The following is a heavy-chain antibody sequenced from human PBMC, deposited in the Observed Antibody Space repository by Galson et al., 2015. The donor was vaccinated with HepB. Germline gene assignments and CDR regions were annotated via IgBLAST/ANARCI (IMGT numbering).Heavy chain of an antibody. CDR1: GFSLNDYY. Sequence: SLRLSCAASGFSLNDYYMSWIRQAPGKGLEWISYISISGYTRYADSVKGRFTISKDNAKKSVYLQMDGLRAEDTAVYYCVRERMTTETTFPDFWGQGTLVAVSS. V-gene: IGHV3-11*06. J-gene: IGHJ4*02. CDR2: ISISGYT. CDR3: VRERMTTETTFPDF. D-gene: IGHD1-7*01.